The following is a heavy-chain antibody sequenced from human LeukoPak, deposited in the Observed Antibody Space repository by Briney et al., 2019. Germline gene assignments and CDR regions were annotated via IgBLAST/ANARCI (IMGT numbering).Heavy chain of an antibody. CDR3: AKDIVGATGGNY. D-gene: IGHD1-26*01. CDR1: GFTFSSYD. CDR2: IRYDGSNK. V-gene: IGHV3-30*02. J-gene: IGHJ4*02. Sequence: GGSLRLSCAASGFTFSSYDMHWVRQAPGKGLEWVAFIRYDGSNKYYADSVKGRFTISRDTSKNTLYLQMNSLRAEDTAVYYCAKDIVGATGGNYWGQGTLVTVSP.